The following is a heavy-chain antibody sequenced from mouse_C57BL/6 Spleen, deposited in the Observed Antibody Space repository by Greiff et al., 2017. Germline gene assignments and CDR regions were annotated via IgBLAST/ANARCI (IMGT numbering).Heavy chain of an antibody. CDR1: GYSITSGYY. D-gene: IGHD2-4*01. CDR3: ARGFGDYGGDWYFDV. V-gene: IGHV3-6*01. CDR2: ISYDGSN. J-gene: IGHJ1*03. Sequence: EVQLQESGPGLVKPSQSLSLTCSVTGYSITSGYYWNWIRQFPGNKLEWMGYISYDGSNNYNPSLKNRISITRDTSKNQFFLKLNSVTTEDTATYYCARGFGDYGGDWYFDVWGTGTTVTVSS.